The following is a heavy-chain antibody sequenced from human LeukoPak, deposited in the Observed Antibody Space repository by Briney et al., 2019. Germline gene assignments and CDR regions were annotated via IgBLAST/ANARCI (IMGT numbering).Heavy chain of an antibody. V-gene: IGHV3-48*01. CDR2: ISSSSSTI. J-gene: IGHJ4*02. CDR3: ATDRAWGGFDY. CDR1: GFTFSSYS. Sequence: GGSLRLSCVAPGFTFSSYSMNWVRQAPGKGLEWVSYISSSSSTIYYADSVKGRFTISRDNAKNSLYLQMNSLRAEDTALYYCATDRAWGGFDYWGQGTLVTVSS. D-gene: IGHD3-16*01.